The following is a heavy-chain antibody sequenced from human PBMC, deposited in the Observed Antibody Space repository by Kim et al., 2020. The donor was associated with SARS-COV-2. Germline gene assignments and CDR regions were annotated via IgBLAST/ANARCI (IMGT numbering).Heavy chain of an antibody. V-gene: IGHV3-23*01. Sequence: KGRFTISRDNSKNTLYLQMNSLRAEDTAVYYCAKDRNYYDSSGYLPYFDYWGQGTLVTVSS. CDR3: AKDRNYYDSSGYLPYFDY. D-gene: IGHD3-22*01. J-gene: IGHJ4*02.